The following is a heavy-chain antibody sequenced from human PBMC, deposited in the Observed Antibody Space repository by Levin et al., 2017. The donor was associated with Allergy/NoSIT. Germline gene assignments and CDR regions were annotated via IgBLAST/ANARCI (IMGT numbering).Heavy chain of an antibody. Sequence: SETLSLTCTVSGGSISSGSYYWDWIRQPPGKGLEWIGSIYYGRNTYYKPSLKSRVSISVDTSKNQFSLKVNSVTAADTALYYCARRLGTYYVHWGQGTLVTVSS. CDR3: ARRLGTYYVH. D-gene: IGHD3-16*01. CDR1: GGSISSGSYY. CDR2: IYYGRNT. V-gene: IGHV4-39*01. J-gene: IGHJ4*02.